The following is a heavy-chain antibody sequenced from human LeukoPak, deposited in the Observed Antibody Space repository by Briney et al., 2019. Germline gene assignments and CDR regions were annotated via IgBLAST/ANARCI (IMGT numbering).Heavy chain of an antibody. CDR1: GYTFTNSA. CDR2: INTNTGNP. V-gene: IGHV7-4-1*02. CDR3: ARLMGDVPAAIPYYYYYYMDV. D-gene: IGHD2-2*02. J-gene: IGHJ6*03. Sequence: ASAKVSCKASGYTFTNSAMNWVRQAPGQGLEWMGWINTNTGNPTYAQGFTGRFVFSLDASVSTAYLQISSLKAEDTAVYYCARLMGDVPAAIPYYYYYYMDVWGKGTTVTVSS.